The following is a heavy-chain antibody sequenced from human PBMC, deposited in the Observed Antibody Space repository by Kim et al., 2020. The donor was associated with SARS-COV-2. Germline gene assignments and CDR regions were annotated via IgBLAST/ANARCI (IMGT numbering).Heavy chain of an antibody. CDR3: TGDLVGPTGMAY. J-gene: IGHJ4*02. CDR1: GFSLSDQY. Sequence: GGSLRLSCAASGFSLSDQYTDWVRQAPGKGLEWVGRARNKANGYSPQYAASVNGRFTISRDDSKNSLYLQLNGLKTEDTAVYYCTGDLVGPTGMAYWGQG. CDR2: ARNKANGYSP. V-gene: IGHV3-72*01. D-gene: IGHD1-26*01.